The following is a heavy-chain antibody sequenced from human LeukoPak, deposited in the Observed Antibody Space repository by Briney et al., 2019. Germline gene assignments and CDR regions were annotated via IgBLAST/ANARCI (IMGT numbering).Heavy chain of an antibody. V-gene: IGHV1-46*01. CDR3: ASSSSPYYMDV. CDR2: INPSGGST. Sequence: ASVKVSCKASGYTFTGYYMHWVRQAPGQGLEWMGIINPSGGSTSYAQEFQGRVTMTRDTSTSTVYMELSSLRSEDTAVYYCASSSSPYYMDVWGKGTTVTVSS. J-gene: IGHJ6*03. D-gene: IGHD6-6*01. CDR1: GYTFTGYY.